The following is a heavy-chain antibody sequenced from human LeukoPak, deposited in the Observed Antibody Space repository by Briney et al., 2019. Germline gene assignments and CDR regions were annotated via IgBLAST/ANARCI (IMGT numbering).Heavy chain of an antibody. CDR1: GFTFSSYG. V-gene: IGHV3-33*01. D-gene: IGHD2-15*01. CDR2: IWYDGSNK. CDR3: ARDNPDCSGGSCEFDY. Sequence: GGCLRLSCAASGFTFSSYGMHWVRQAPGKGLEWVAVIWYDGSNKYYADSVKGRFTISRDNSKNTLYLQMNSLRAEDTAVYYCARDNPDCSGGSCEFDYWGQGTLVTVSS. J-gene: IGHJ4*02.